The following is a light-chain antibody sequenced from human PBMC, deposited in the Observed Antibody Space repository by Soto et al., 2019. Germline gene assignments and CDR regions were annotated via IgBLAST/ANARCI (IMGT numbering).Light chain of an antibody. Sequence: AIRMTQSPSSLSAAVGDRVTITCRASQGIGTELGWYQLKPGKAPKLLVYGASTLQSGVLPRFSGSGSGTDFTLTISSLQPDDFATYYCLQDFSYPRMFGQGTKVEIK. CDR3: LQDFSYPRM. CDR2: GAS. CDR1: QGIGTE. V-gene: IGKV1-6*02. J-gene: IGKJ1*01.